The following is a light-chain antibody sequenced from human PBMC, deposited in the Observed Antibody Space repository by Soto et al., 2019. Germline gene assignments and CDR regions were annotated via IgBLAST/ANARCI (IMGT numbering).Light chain of an antibody. Sequence: QSVLTQPPSASGTPGQRVSISCSGGSSNIGRNTVNWYQQVPGTAPKLLIYSNTQRPSGVPDRLSGSKSGTSASLAISGLQSEDEAAYYCEAWDASLNGRVFGTGTKVTVL. J-gene: IGLJ1*01. CDR1: SSNIGRNT. CDR2: SNT. V-gene: IGLV1-44*01. CDR3: EAWDASLNGRV.